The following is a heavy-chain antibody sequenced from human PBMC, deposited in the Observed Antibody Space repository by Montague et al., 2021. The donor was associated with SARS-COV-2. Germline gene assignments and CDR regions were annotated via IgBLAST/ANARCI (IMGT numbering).Heavy chain of an antibody. V-gene: IGHV4-34*01. CDR3: ARGREEFVLPPILGVGPFYYCYYVDG. D-gene: IGHD2-8*01. CDR2: IDHSGAA. J-gene: IGHJ6*03. Sequence: SETLSLTCTVYNDSFSDYYWSWIRQPPGKGLEWVGDIDHSGAANYNPSLKSRVAISIDTSKTQFSLKLNSVTAADTAVYYCARGREEFVLPPILGVGPFYYCYYVDGWGKGTTVTVSS. CDR1: NDSFSDYY.